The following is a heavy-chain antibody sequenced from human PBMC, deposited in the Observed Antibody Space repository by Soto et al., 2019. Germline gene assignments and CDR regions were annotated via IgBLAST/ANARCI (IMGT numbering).Heavy chain of an antibody. V-gene: IGHV3-9*01. CDR3: ARDRDTMVRGVMGY. CDR1: GFTFGDYA. D-gene: IGHD3-10*01. CDR2: INWNSGTI. J-gene: IGHJ4*02. Sequence: EVQLVESGGGLVQPGRSLRLSCAASGFTFGDYAMHWVRQAPGKGLEWVSGINWNSGTIDYAGSVKGRFTISRDNAKNSLYLQMNGLRAEDTALYYCARDRDTMVRGVMGYWGQGTLVTVSS.